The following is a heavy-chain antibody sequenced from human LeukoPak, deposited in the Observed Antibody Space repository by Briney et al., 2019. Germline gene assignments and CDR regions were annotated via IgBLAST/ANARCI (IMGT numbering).Heavy chain of an antibody. Sequence: SQTLSLTSAVYGGSFSGYYWSWISQPPGKGMEWIGEIKLSGSTNSNPSLKTRVTISVKTSQNQSTLRRGSLTAADTAVYYCARGVGGPVPTMTVNWFDPWGQGTLVTVSS. V-gene: IGHV4-34*01. D-gene: IGHD3-22*01. CDR2: IKLSGST. J-gene: IGHJ5*02. CDR1: GGSFSGYY. CDR3: ARGVGGPVPTMTVNWFDP.